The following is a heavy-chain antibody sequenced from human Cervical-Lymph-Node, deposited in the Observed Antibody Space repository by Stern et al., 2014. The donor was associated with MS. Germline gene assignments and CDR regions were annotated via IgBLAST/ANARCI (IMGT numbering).Heavy chain of an antibody. CDR1: GFTFSNYD. CDR2: IWHDGTSE. CDR3: SRPGIAAPRTVQFGH. V-gene: IGHV3-33*01. D-gene: IGHD6-13*01. J-gene: IGHJ1*01. Sequence: VQLLESGGGVVQPGRSLRLSCVASGFTFSNYDMHWVRQAPGKGLEWVTMIWHDGTSEYYEDFVKGRFTVSGDNYKNTLYLPMNSLRVEDAAVYYCSRPGIAAPRTVQFGHWGQGTLVTVSS.